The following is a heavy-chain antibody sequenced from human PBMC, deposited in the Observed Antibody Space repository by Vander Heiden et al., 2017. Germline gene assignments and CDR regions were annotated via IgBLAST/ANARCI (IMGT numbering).Heavy chain of an antibody. Sequence: EVQLVESGGGLVQPGGSLRLSCAASGFTFSSYNMNGVRKAPGKGLEWVSYISSNSGTIYNADSVKGRFTISRDNAKNSLYLQLNSLRDEDTAVYYCARDAGGGTLFDSWGQGTLVTVSS. CDR1: GFTFSSYN. CDR2: ISSNSGTI. J-gene: IGHJ4*02. D-gene: IGHD1-26*01. V-gene: IGHV3-48*02. CDR3: ARDAGGGTLFDS.